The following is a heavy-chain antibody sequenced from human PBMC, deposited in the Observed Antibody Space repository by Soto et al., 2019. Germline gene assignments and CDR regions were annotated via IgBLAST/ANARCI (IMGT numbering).Heavy chain of an antibody. Sequence: QLQLQESGPGLVKPSETLSLTCTVSGDSVSSESSYWGWIRQPPGKGLEWIGDIFYLGNTYYNPSLKSRVAISVDTSKGLFSLNLRSVTAADTAVYYCARLTFPIRKASHGRSNRFDPWGPGILVTVSP. CDR2: IFYLGNT. CDR1: GDSVSSESSY. J-gene: IGHJ5*02. D-gene: IGHD1-1*01. CDR3: ARLTFPIRKASHGRSNRFDP. V-gene: IGHV4-39*01.